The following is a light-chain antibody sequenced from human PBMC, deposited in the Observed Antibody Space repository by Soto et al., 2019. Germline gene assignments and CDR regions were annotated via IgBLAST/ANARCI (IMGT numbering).Light chain of an antibody. CDR2: SNN. CDR1: SANIGNNY. CDR3: VSWDDSLSGLV. Sequence: QSVLTHPPSASGTPGQRVTISCSGRSANIGNNYVCWYQQLPGTAPKLLIYSNNQRPSGVPDRFSGSKLGTSASLAISGLRSEDEADYYCVSWDDSLSGLVFGTGTKVTAL. J-gene: IGLJ1*01. V-gene: IGLV1-47*02.